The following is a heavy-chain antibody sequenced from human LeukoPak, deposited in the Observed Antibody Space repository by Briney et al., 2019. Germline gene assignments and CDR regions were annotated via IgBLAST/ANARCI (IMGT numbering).Heavy chain of an antibody. CDR2: IKQDGSEK. D-gene: IGHD5-18*01. V-gene: IGHV3-7*01. CDR3: ARWERGYSYGEIYYYYMDV. CDR1: GFTFSSYW. J-gene: IGHJ6*03. Sequence: PGGSLRLSCAASGFTFSSYWMSWVRQAPGKGLEWVANIKQDGSEKYYVDSVKGRFTISRDDAKSSLYLQMNSLRAEDTAVYYCARWERGYSYGEIYYYYMDVWGEGTTVTVSS.